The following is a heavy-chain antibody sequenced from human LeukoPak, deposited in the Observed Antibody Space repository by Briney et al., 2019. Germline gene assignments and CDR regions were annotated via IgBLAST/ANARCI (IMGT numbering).Heavy chain of an antibody. J-gene: IGHJ4*02. V-gene: IGHV3-7*01. CDR2: IKQDGSEK. CDR1: GFTFSSYW. Sequence: PGGSLRLSCAASGFTFSSYWMSWVRQAPGKGLEWVANIKQDGSEKYYVDSVKGRLTISRDNAKNSLYLQMNSLRAEDTAVYYCARSITIFGVATDYWGQGTLVTVSS. D-gene: IGHD3-3*01. CDR3: ARSITIFGVATDY.